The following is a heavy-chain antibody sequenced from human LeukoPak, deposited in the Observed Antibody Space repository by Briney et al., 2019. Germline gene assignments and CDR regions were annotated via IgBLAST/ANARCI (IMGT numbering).Heavy chain of an antibody. Sequence: SETLSLTCTVSGGSISNSDYYWGWIRQPPGKGLEWIGSIYYRGSAYYNPSLKSRITLSVDTSKNQFSLRLSSVTAADTAIYYCARRVLLWFGESQYYFDYWGQGTLVTVSS. CDR3: ARRVLLWFGESQYYFDY. D-gene: IGHD3-10*01. V-gene: IGHV4-39*01. CDR1: GGSISNSDYY. J-gene: IGHJ4*02. CDR2: IYYRGSA.